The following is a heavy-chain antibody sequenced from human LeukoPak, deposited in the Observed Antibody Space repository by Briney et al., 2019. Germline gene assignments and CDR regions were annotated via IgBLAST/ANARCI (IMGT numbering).Heavy chain of an antibody. Sequence: ASVKVSCKASGYTFTGYYMHWVRQAPGQGLEWMGWINPNSGGTNYAQKFQGRVTMTRDTSTSTVYMELSSLRSEDTAVYYCARVSGAVAGTYYFDYWGQGTLVTVSS. V-gene: IGHV1-2*02. CDR1: GYTFTGYY. J-gene: IGHJ4*02. CDR2: INPNSGGT. CDR3: ARVSGAVAGTYYFDY. D-gene: IGHD6-19*01.